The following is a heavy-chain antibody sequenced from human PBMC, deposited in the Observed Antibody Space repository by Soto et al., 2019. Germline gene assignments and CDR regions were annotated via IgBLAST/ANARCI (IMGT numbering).Heavy chain of an antibody. D-gene: IGHD5-18*01. J-gene: IGHJ6*02. Sequence: QVQLQESGPGLVKPSQTLSLTCPVSGGSISSGDYYWSWIRQPPGKGLEWIGYIYYRGSTYYNPYLXSXVXIXLDTSKNQFSLKLSSVTAADTAVYYCARASPVVTDVWGQGTTVTVSS. CDR1: GGSISSGDYY. V-gene: IGHV4-30-4*01. CDR3: ARASPVVTDV. CDR2: IYYRGST.